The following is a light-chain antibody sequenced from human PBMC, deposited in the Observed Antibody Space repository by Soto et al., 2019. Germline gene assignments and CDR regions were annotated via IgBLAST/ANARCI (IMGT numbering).Light chain of an antibody. CDR1: QSFSSNY. V-gene: IGKV3-20*01. CDR3: HQYASSSRT. Sequence: EIVLTQSPGTLSLSPGERATLSCRASQSFSSNYLARYQQKPGQAPRLLIYGASSRATGIPDRFSGSGSGTDFILTISRLEPEDFAVYYCHQYASSSRTFGQGNKVEIK. J-gene: IGKJ1*01. CDR2: GAS.